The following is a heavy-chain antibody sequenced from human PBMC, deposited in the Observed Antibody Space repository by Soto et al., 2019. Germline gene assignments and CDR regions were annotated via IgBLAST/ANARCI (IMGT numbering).Heavy chain of an antibody. CDR3: ARGPVLRFLAPSDY. CDR1: RLTFSSYG. V-gene: IGHV3-33*01. D-gene: IGHD3-3*01. Sequence: RGSLSHSCAASRLTFSSYGMHWVRQAPGKGLEWVAVIWYDGSNKYYADSVKGRFTISRDNSKNTLYLQMNSLRAEDTAVYYCARGPVLRFLAPSDYWGQGTLVTVSS. CDR2: IWYDGSNK. J-gene: IGHJ4*02.